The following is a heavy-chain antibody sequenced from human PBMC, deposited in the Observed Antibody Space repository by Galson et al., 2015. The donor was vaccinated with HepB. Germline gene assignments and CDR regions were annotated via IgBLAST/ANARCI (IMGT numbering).Heavy chain of an antibody. CDR1: GYTFTTYG. J-gene: IGHJ6*02. Sequence: SVKVSCKASGYTFTTYGLSWVRQAPGQRPEWMGWINPYNGHTNYAQKLQGRLTLTTVTSTNTAYMELSSLRSDDTAVYYCARGPTRGRVIYYDYYGMDVWGQGTTVTVSS. CDR3: ARGPTRGRVIYYDYYGMDV. CDR2: INPYNGHT. V-gene: IGHV1-18*01. D-gene: IGHD2/OR15-2a*01.